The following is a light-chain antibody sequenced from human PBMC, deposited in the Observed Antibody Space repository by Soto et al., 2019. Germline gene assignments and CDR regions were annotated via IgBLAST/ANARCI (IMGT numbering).Light chain of an antibody. Sequence: EIVMTQSPATLSVSPGEWATLSCRASQSVRSNLAWYQQRPGQGPRLLIYAASTRATGIPARFSGGGSGTEFTLIIDSLQSEDFAVYYCQQYTNWPRTFGQGTKVEIK. CDR1: QSVRSN. J-gene: IGKJ1*01. CDR3: QQYTNWPRT. CDR2: AAS. V-gene: IGKV3-15*01.